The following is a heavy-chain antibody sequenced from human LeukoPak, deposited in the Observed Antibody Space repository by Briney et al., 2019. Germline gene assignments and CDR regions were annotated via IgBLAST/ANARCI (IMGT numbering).Heavy chain of an antibody. D-gene: IGHD6-19*01. CDR2: IRYDGSNK. CDR3: ASGGGWVFFN. Sequence: GGSLRLSCAASGFTFSDYAMNWVRQAPGKGLEWVAFIRYDGSNKYYADSVKGRFTISRDNSKNTLYLQMNSLRAEDTAVYYCASGGGWVFFNWGQGTLVTVSS. J-gene: IGHJ4*02. V-gene: IGHV3-30*02. CDR1: GFTFSDYA.